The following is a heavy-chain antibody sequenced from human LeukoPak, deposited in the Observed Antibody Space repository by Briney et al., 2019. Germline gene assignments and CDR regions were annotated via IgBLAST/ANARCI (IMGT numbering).Heavy chain of an antibody. V-gene: IGHV4-59*02. J-gene: IGHJ5*01. CDR2: VSNSGSGST. CDR3: ARWNNGRYHFAS. CDR1: GGSVNNYY. D-gene: IGHD1-26*01. Sequence: SETLSLTCTVSGGSVNNYYWNWLRQPPGKGLEWIGYVSNSGSGSTKYNPSLESRVSMSVETSKNQFSLKLSSVTAADTAVYYCARWNNGRYHFASWGQGTQVTVSS.